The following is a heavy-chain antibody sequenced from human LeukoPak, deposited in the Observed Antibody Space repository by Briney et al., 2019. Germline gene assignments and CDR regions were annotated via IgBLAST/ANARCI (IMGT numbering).Heavy chain of an antibody. CDR3: ARHNYYDSSGGY. V-gene: IGHV5-10-1*01. D-gene: IGHD3-22*01. J-gene: IGHJ4*02. Sequence: GEPLKISCKGSGYSFTSYWISWVRQMPGKGLEWMGRIDPSDSYTNYSPSFQGHVTISADKSISTAYLQWSSLKASDTAMYYCARHNYYDSSGGYWGQGTLVTVSS. CDR2: IDPSDSYT. CDR1: GYSFTSYW.